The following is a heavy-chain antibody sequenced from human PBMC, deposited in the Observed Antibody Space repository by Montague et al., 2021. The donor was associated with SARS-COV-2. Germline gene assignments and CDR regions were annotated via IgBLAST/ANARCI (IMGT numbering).Heavy chain of an antibody. J-gene: IGHJ4*02. CDR2: IYYSGST. V-gene: IGHV4-39*01. CDR3: ARQRRGGLVSTPRFFDY. CDR1: GGSISSSCYY. D-gene: IGHD6-19*01. Sequence: SETLSLTCTVSGGSISSSCYYWGWIRQPPGKGLEWIGCIYYSGSTYYNPSLKSRVTISVDTSKNQFSLKLSSVTAADTAVYYCARQRRGGLVSTPRFFDYWGQGTLVTVSS.